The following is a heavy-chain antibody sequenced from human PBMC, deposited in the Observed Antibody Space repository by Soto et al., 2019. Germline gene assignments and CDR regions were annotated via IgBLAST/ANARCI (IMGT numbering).Heavy chain of an antibody. J-gene: IGHJ5*02. Sequence: SVKVSCKASGGTFSSYAISWVRQAPGQGLEWMGGIIPIFGTTNYAQKFQGRVTITADESTSTAYMELSSLRSEDTAVYYCAREVGATLNWLDPWGQGTMVAVSS. CDR1: GGTFSSYA. V-gene: IGHV1-69*13. CDR3: AREVGATLNWLDP. D-gene: IGHD1-26*01. CDR2: IIPIFGTT.